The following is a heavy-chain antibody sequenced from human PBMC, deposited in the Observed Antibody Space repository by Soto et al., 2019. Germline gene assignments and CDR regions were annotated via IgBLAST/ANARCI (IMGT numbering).Heavy chain of an antibody. CDR1: GGSINTFY. D-gene: IGHD5-18*01. J-gene: IGHJ4*02. V-gene: IGHV4-4*07. CDR3: ARKGAYSAENFAPGIQVRDFDF. Sequence: SETLSLTCTVSGGSINTFYWSWVRQPAGKGLEWIGRIFSSGSTSSNPYLESRVAMSVDTSKNHFSLNLSYVTAADMAVSYCARKGAYSAENFAPGIQVRDFDFWGQGTLVTVSS. CDR2: IFSSGST.